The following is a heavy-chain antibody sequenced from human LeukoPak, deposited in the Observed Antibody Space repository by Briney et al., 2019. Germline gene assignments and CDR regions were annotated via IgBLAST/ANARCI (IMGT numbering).Heavy chain of an antibody. CDR1: GYSISSGYY. Sequence: SETLSLTCAVSGYSISSGYYWGWIRQPPGKGLEWIGSIYHSGSTYYNPSLKSRVTISVDTSKNQFSLKLSSVTAADTAVYYCAREDDSSGLLDYWGQGTLVTVSS. D-gene: IGHD3-22*01. CDR2: IYHSGST. V-gene: IGHV4-38-2*02. CDR3: AREDDSSGLLDY. J-gene: IGHJ4*02.